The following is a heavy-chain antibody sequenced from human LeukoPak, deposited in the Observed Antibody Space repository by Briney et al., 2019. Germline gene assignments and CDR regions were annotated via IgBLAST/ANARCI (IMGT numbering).Heavy chain of an antibody. Sequence: GGSLRLSCAASGFTFSSYAMSWVRQAPGKGLEWVAVISYDGSNKYYADSVKGRFTISRDNSKNTLYLQMNSLRAEDTAVYYCASVDYWGQGTLVTVSS. CDR3: ASVDY. V-gene: IGHV3-30-3*01. J-gene: IGHJ4*02. CDR2: ISYDGSNK. CDR1: GFTFSSYA.